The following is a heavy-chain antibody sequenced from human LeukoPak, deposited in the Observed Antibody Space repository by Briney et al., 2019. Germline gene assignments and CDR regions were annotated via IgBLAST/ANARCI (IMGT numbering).Heavy chain of an antibody. V-gene: IGHV1-2*02. CDR3: ARAPLGYCSSTSCFNWFDP. CDR2: INPNSGGT. Sequence: VASVKVSCKASGYTFTGYYMHWVRQAPGQGLEWMGWINPNSGGTNYAQRFQGRVTMTRDTSISAAYMELSRLRSDDTAVYYCARAPLGYCSSTSCFNWFDPWGQGTLVTVSS. CDR1: GYTFTGYY. J-gene: IGHJ5*02. D-gene: IGHD2-2*01.